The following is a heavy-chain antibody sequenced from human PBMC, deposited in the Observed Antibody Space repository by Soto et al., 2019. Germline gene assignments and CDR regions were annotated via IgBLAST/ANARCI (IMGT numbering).Heavy chain of an antibody. V-gene: IGHV1-46*01. CDR1: GYKFSNYF. CDR3: ASSRYCISTSCHPSSFGYHYYGMDV. J-gene: IGHJ6*02. Sequence: ASVKVSCKTSGYKFSNYFIHWVRQAPGQGLQWMGIINPISGGATHAQKFQDRVTLTRDTSTSTVYMELGSLRSEDTAVYYCASSRYCISTSCHPSSFGYHYYGMDVWGQGTTVTVSS. CDR2: INPISGGA. D-gene: IGHD2-2*01.